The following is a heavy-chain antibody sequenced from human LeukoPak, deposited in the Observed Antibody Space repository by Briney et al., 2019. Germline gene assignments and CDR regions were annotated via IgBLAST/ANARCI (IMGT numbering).Heavy chain of an antibody. V-gene: IGHV3-21*01. CDR2: IGSSISYI. CDR3: AREGYYSGMDV. Sequence: GGSLRLSCAASGFTFSSYSMKWVRRAPGKGLEWVSFIGSSISYISYADSVKGRFTISRDNATNSLYLQMNSLRAEDTALYYCAREGYYSGMDVWGQGTTVTVSS. CDR1: GFTFSSYS. J-gene: IGHJ6*02.